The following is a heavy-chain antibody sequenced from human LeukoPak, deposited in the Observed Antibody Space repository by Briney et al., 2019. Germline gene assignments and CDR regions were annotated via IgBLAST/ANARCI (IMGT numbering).Heavy chain of an antibody. J-gene: IGHJ4*02. CDR1: GFSFSTFS. CDR3: AKDTAAGECTGGNCYSYFDY. Sequence: GGSLRLSCAASGFSFSTFSMSWVRQASGKGLEWVSTISDSGGFTDYADSVKGRFTISRDNSKTTLYLQMNSLRADDTAVYYCAKDTAAGECTGGNCYSYFDYWGQGTLVTVSS. CDR2: ISDSGGFT. D-gene: IGHD2-15*01. V-gene: IGHV3-23*01.